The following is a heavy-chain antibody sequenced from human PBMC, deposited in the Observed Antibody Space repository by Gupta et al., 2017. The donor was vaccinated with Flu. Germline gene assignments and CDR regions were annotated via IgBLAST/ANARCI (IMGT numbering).Heavy chain of an antibody. V-gene: IGHV3-30*18. J-gene: IGHJ6*02. D-gene: IGHD6-19*01. Sequence: VVPPGSCLRLCGAVSGVTFSNYGMHWARQAPGKGLEWVAVISFDGSNTYYADSVKGRFTISRDNSKNTLYLQMNNLRADDTAVYYCVKCFSGPSDYYYYAMDVWGQGTTVTVSS. CDR1: GVTFSNYG. CDR3: VKCFSGPSDYYYYAMDV. CDR2: ISFDGSNT.